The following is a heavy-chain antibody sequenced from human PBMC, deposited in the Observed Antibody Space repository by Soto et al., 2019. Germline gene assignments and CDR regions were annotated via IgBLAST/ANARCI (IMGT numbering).Heavy chain of an antibody. CDR3: AKTPRGSPRNYYGSGSPAYYYYYCMDV. CDR1: GGSFSGYY. Sequence: QVQLQQWGAGLLKPSETLSLTCAVYGGSFSGYYWSWIRQPPGKGLEWIGEIKHSGSTNYNPCLKALATTSVDTSKNQFTLKLSSVTAADTAVYYCAKTPRGSPRNYYGSGSPAYYYYYCMDVWGKGTTVTVSS. D-gene: IGHD3-10*01. J-gene: IGHJ6*03. CDR2: IKHSGST. V-gene: IGHV4-34*01.